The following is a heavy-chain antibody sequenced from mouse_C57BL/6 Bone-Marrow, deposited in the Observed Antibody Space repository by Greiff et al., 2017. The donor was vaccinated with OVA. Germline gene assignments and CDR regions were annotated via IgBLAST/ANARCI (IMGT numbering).Heavy chain of an antibody. CDR3: ARGASGIYLNSYMDY. V-gene: IGHV1-66*01. CDR2: IYPGSGST. D-gene: IGHD1-3*01. CDR1: GYSFTSYY. Sequence: QVQLQESGPELVKPGASVKISCKASGYSFTSYYIPWVKQRPGQGLEWIGWIYPGSGSTKYNEKFKGKATLTADTSSSTAYMQLSSLTSEDSAVYYCARGASGIYLNSYMDYWGQGTSLTVSS. J-gene: IGHJ2*02.